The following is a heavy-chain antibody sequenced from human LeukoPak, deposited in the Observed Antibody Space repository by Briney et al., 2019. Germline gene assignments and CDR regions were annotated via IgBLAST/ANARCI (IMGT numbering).Heavy chain of an antibody. CDR3: ARDHCSSTSCYTGPNWFDP. Sequence: GGSLRLSCAASGFTFSSYSMNWVRQAPGKGLEWVSSISSSSSYIYYADSVRGRFTISRDNAKNPLYLQMNSLRAEDTAVYYCARDHCSSTSCYTGPNWFDPWGQGTLVTVSS. V-gene: IGHV3-21*01. D-gene: IGHD2-2*02. CDR1: GFTFSSYS. CDR2: ISSSSSYI. J-gene: IGHJ5*02.